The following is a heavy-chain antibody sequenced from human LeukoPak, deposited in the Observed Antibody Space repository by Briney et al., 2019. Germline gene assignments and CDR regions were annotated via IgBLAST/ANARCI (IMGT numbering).Heavy chain of an antibody. CDR2: IYTSGST. V-gene: IGHV4-4*07. J-gene: IGHJ5*02. D-gene: IGHD2-2*01. CDR1: GGSISSYY. CDR3: VRIIVVVPAAVEWFDP. Sequence: SETLSLTCTVSGGSISSYYWSWIRQPAGKGLEWIGRIYTSGSTNYNPSLKSRVTMSVDTSKNQFSLKLSSVTAADTAVYYCVRIIVVVPAAVEWFDPWGQGTLVTVSS.